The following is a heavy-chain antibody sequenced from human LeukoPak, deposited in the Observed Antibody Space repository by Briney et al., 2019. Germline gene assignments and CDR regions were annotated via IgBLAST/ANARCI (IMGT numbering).Heavy chain of an antibody. Sequence: SETLSLTCTVSGGSIRGLYWSWIRQPPGKGLEWIGYIYYSGSTTYNPSLKSRVTISVDTSKNQFSLRLRSVTAADTALYYCARGYAYGDTGSFDYWGQGALATVSS. V-gene: IGHV4-59*01. D-gene: IGHD4-17*01. CDR3: ARGYAYGDTGSFDY. CDR2: IYYSGST. J-gene: IGHJ4*02. CDR1: GGSIRGLY.